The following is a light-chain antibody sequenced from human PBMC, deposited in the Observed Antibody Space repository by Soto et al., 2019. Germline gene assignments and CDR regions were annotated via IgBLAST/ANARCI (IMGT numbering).Light chain of an antibody. V-gene: IGKV3D-15*01. J-gene: IGKJ3*01. CDR3: QQYDNWPPFT. CDR2: GTY. CDR1: QSVSSN. Sequence: EIVMTQSPATLSVSPGDTVTLSCRASQSVSSNLAWYQQKPGQAPRLLIYGTYTRATGIPARFSGSGSGTEFPLTISSLQSEDLAVYYCQQYDNWPPFTFGPGTQVDLK.